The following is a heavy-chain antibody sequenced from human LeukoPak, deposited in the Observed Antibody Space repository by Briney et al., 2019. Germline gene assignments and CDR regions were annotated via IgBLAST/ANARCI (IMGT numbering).Heavy chain of an antibody. CDR1: GYSFTSYW. CDR2: IYPGDSDT. D-gene: IGHD3-10*01. J-gene: IGHJ4*02. Sequence: GESLQISCKGSGYSFTSYWIGWVRQMPGKGLEWMGVIYPGDSDTRYSPSFQGQVTVSVDKSISTAYLQWSSLKASDTAMYYCARHRGSGSYYNYFDYWGQGTLVTVSS. V-gene: IGHV5-51*01. CDR3: ARHRGSGSYYNYFDY.